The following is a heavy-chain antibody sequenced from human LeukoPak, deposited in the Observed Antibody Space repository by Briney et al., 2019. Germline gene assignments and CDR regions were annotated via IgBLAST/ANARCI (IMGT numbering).Heavy chain of an antibody. CDR1: GFTFSSYW. CDR3: ARDGGPALTMVRGVPNRDAFDI. CDR2: IKQDGSEK. Sequence: SGGSLRLSCAASGFTFSSYWMSWVRQAPGKGLEWVANIKQDGSEKYYVDSVKGRFTISRDNAKNSLYLQMNSLRAEDTAVYYCARDGGPALTMVRGVPNRDAFDIWGQGTMVTVSS. V-gene: IGHV3-7*01. J-gene: IGHJ3*02. D-gene: IGHD3-10*01.